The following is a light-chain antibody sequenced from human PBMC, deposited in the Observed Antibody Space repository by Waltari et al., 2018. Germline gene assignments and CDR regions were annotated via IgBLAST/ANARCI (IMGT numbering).Light chain of an antibody. Sequence: EVVLTQSPGTLSLSPGERATLSCRASQSVNKYLAWYQQRPGQAPRLLIYAASTRAPGVPDRFSGSGFGTDFSLTISRLEPEDFAVYFCQIHGRFPGTFGQGTKVEIK. V-gene: IGKV3-20*01. CDR1: QSVNKY. CDR2: AAS. J-gene: IGKJ1*01. CDR3: QIHGRFPGT.